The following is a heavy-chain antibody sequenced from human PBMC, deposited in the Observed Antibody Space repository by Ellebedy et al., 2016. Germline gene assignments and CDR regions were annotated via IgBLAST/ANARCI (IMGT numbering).Heavy chain of an antibody. CDR2: ISGNGAST. CDR1: GFTFSSYA. V-gene: IGHV3-23*01. Sequence: GESLKISCAASGFTFSSYAMSWVRQAPGKGLEWVSAISGNGASTYYADSVKGRFTISRDNSKNTLYLQMNSLRAEDTAVYYCAKGSITGTTRWFDPWGQGTLVTVSS. CDR3: AKGSITGTTRWFDP. J-gene: IGHJ5*02. D-gene: IGHD1-7*01.